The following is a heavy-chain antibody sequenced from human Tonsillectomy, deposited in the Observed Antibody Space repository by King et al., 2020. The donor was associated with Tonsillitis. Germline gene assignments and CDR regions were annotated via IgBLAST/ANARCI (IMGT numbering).Heavy chain of an antibody. CDR3: RGSSSSKDRSPKNPMDDY. CDR1: GGSISSGSYY. J-gene: IGHJ4*02. Sequence: QLQESGPGLVKPSQTLSLTCTVSGGSISSGSYYWSWIRQPAGKGLEWIGRIYTSGSTNYNPSLKSRVTMSVDTSKNQFSLKLSSVTAADTAVYYCRGSSSSKDRSPKNPMDDYWGQETLVTVSS. V-gene: IGHV4-61*02. D-gene: IGHD6-13*01. CDR2: IYTSGST.